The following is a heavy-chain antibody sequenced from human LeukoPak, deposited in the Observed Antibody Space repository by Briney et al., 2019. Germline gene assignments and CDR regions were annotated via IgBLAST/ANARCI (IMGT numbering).Heavy chain of an antibody. Sequence: PGGSLRLSCAASGFTFSSYGMHWVRQAPGKGLEWVAFIRYDGSNKYYADSVRGRFTISRDNSKNTLYLQMNSLRAEDTAVYYCAKRSGDVVVVAGAIRGRLSYFDYWGQGTLVTVSS. D-gene: IGHD2-2*02. CDR2: IRYDGSNK. V-gene: IGHV3-30*02. CDR1: GFTFSSYG. CDR3: AKRSGDVVVVAGAIRGRLSYFDY. J-gene: IGHJ4*02.